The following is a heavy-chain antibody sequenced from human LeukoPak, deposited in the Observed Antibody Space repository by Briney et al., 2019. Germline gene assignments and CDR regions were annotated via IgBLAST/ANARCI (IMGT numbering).Heavy chain of an antibody. CDR3: TRETLSRTPGDYYGMDV. CDR2: IRSKAYGGTT. CDR1: GFTFGDYA. V-gene: IGHV3-49*03. D-gene: IGHD2-2*01. J-gene: IGHJ6*02. Sequence: GGSLRLSCTASGFTFGDYAMSWFRQAPGKGLEWVGFIRSKAYGGTTEYAAPVKGRFTISRDDSKSIAYLQMNSLKTEDTAVYYCTRETLSRTPGDYYGMDVWGQGTTVTVSS.